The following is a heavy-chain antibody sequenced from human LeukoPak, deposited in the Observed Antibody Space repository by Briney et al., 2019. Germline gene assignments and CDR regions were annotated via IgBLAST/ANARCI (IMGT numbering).Heavy chain of an antibody. CDR3: ARIRNGSAAFDY. J-gene: IGHJ4*02. CDR1: GRSISSVGYY. Sequence: SQTLSLTCTVSGRSISSVGYYWRSIRQHPGKVLEFIGYIYYSGSTYYHPSLKSRVTISVDTSKNQFSLKLSSATAADTAVHYCARIRNGSAAFDYWGQGNLVTVSS. V-gene: IGHV4-31*03. D-gene: IGHD3-10*01. CDR2: IYYSGST.